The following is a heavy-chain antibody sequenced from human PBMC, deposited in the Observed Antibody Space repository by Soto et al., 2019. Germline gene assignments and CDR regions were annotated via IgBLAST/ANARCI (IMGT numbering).Heavy chain of an antibody. CDR2: IYSGGST. D-gene: IGHD6-19*01. CDR3: ASGGSYSSGWYDLDY. V-gene: IGHV3-66*01. CDR1: GFTFSTYA. Sequence: GGSLRLSCAASGFTFSTYAMSWVRQAPGKGLEWVSVIYSGGSTYYADSVKGRFTISRDNSKNTLYLQMNSLRAEDTVVYYCASGGSYSSGWYDLDYWGQGTLVTVSS. J-gene: IGHJ4*02.